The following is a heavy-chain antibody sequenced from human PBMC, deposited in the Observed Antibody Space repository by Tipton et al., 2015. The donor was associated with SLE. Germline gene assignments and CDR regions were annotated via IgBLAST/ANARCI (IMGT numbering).Heavy chain of an antibody. CDR1: GFTFSSYS. D-gene: IGHD6-19*01. Sequence: SLRLSCAASGFTFSSYSMNWVRQAPGKGLEWVSYISSSSNTIYYADSVKGRFTISRDNGKNTLYLQMNSLRAEDTAVYYCACSTGGWVDYWGQGTLVTVSS. CDR3: ACSTGGWVDY. V-gene: IGHV3-48*01. J-gene: IGHJ4*02. CDR2: ISSSSNTI.